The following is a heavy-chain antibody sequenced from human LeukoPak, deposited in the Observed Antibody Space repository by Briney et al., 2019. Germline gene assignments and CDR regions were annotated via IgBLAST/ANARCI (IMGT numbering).Heavy chain of an antibody. V-gene: IGHV1-2*02. Sequence: ASVTVSCKASGYTFTGYYMHWVRQAPGQGLEWMGWINPNSGGTNYAQKFQGRVTMTRDTSISTAYMELSRLRSDDTAVYYCARWGCSSTSCQGRDYYYYYYMDVWGKGTTVTVSS. J-gene: IGHJ6*03. CDR1: GYTFTGYY. CDR2: INPNSGGT. D-gene: IGHD2-2*01. CDR3: ARWGCSSTSCQGRDYYYYYYMDV.